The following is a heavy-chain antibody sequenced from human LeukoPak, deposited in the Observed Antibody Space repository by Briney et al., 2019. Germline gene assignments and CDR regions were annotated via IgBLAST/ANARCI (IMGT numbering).Heavy chain of an antibody. CDR3: ARDRSLYCSSTSCYTRHFDY. Sequence: ASVKVSCKASGYTFTDYYMHWVRQAPGQGLEWMGWINPNSGGTNYAQKFQGRVTMTRDTSISTAYMELSRLRSDDTAVYYCARDRSLYCSSTSCYTRHFDYWGQGTLVTVSS. V-gene: IGHV1-2*02. J-gene: IGHJ4*02. CDR2: INPNSGGT. D-gene: IGHD2-2*02. CDR1: GYTFTDYY.